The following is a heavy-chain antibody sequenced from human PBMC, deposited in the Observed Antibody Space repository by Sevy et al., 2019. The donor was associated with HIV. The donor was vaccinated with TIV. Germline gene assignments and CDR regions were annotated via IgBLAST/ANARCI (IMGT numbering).Heavy chain of an antibody. CDR3: AREVGYSYGYFGAFDI. CDR1: GYTFTSYG. V-gene: IGHV1-18*01. CDR2: ISAYNGNT. Sequence: ASVKVSCKASGYTFTSYGISWVRQAPGQGLEWMGWISAYNGNTNYAQKLQGRVTMTTDTSTSTAYMGLRSLRSDDPAVYYCAREVGYSYGYFGAFDIWGQGTMVTVSS. D-gene: IGHD5-18*01. J-gene: IGHJ3*02.